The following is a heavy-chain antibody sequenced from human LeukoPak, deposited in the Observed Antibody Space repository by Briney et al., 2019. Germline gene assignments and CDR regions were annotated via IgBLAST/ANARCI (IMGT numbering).Heavy chain of an antibody. Sequence: GESLTLSCAASGFTFSSYGMHWVRQAPRKGLEWVGVILDDESNKYYANSVKGRFTISRDNSKNTLYPQMTSLRAEDRAVYYCARANAGGDYGGGYYYYGMNVWGQGTTVTVSS. CDR3: ARANAGGDYGGGYYYYGMNV. J-gene: IGHJ6*02. V-gene: IGHV3-33*08. CDR1: GFTFSSYG. CDR2: ILDDESNK. D-gene: IGHD4-23*01.